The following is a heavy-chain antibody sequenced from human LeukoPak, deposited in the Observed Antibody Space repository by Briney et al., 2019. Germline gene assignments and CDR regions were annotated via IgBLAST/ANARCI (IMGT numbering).Heavy chain of an antibody. Sequence: AGSLRLSCAASGFTFSSYAMSWIRQAPGKGLEWVSAISDSGGSTYYADFVKGRFTISRDNSKKTLYLQMNSMRAEDTAVYYCAKSFDGYNIVVDYWGQGAMVTVSS. CDR1: GFTFSSYA. D-gene: IGHD5-24*01. CDR2: ISDSGGST. V-gene: IGHV3-23*01. J-gene: IGHJ4*02. CDR3: AKSFDGYNIVVDY.